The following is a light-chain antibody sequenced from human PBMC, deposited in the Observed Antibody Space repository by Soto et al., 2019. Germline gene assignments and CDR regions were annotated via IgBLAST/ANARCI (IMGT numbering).Light chain of an antibody. CDR2: DAS. CDR3: QQYDDYPIT. Sequence: DIKMTQSPSSLSASIGDRVTITCQASHDISDYLNWYHQKPGKAPELLIYDASNLQTGVPSRFSGRGSGTNFFLTISGLQPEDIGTYYCQQYDDYPITFGQGTRLEIK. CDR1: HDISDY. V-gene: IGKV1-33*01. J-gene: IGKJ5*01.